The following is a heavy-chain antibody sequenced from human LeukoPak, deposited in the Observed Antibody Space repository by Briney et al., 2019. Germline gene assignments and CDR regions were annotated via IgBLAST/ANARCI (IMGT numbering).Heavy chain of an antibody. J-gene: IGHJ5*02. D-gene: IGHD6-13*01. CDR1: GYTFTGYY. CDR3: ARDSSSWYNWFDP. Sequence: ASVKVSCKASGYTFTGYYMHWVRQAPGQGLEWMGWINPNSGGTNYAQKFQGRVTMTRDTSISAAYMELSSLRSEDMAVYYCARDSSSWYNWFDPWGQGTLVTVSS. CDR2: INPNSGGT. V-gene: IGHV1-2*02.